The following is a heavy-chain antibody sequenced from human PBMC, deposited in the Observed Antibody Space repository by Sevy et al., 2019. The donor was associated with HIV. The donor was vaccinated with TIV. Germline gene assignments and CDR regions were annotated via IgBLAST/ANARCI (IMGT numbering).Heavy chain of an antibody. V-gene: IGHV1-69*13. J-gene: IGHJ3*02. D-gene: IGHD3-22*01. CDR3: ASTDYYDSDGYYLYAFDI. Sequence: ASVKVSCKAFGGTFSSYAISWVRQAPGQGLEWMGGIIPISATANYALKFQGRVTITADESTSTAYMEMSGLRSEDTAVYYCASTDYYDSDGYYLYAFDIWGQGTVVTVSS. CDR2: IIPISATA. CDR1: GGTFSSYA.